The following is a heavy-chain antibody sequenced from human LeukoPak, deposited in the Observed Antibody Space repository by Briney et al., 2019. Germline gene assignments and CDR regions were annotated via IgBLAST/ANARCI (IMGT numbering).Heavy chain of an antibody. Sequence: GASVKVSCKASGYTFTGYYMHWVRQAPGQGLEWMGRINPNSGGTDYAQKFQGRVTMTRDTSVNTAYMELSRLGSDDTAVYYCARDPMYSSCSAPPQHYYYYGMDVWGQGTTVTVSS. V-gene: IGHV1-2*06. D-gene: IGHD6-13*01. CDR3: ARDPMYSSCSAPPQHYYYYGMDV. CDR2: INPNSGGT. J-gene: IGHJ6*02. CDR1: GYTFTGYY.